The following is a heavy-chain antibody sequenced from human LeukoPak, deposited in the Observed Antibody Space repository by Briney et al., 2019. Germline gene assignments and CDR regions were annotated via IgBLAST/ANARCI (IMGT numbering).Heavy chain of an antibody. D-gene: IGHD3-3*01. J-gene: IGHJ4*02. CDR2: IYHGDSDT. CDR3: ARRRRSSSYDFWSAYADY. V-gene: IGHV5-51*01. Sequence: KSGESLKISCKGAGYSFTTYWIGWVRQMPGKGLEWMGIIYHGDSDTRYSPSFQGQVTISADKSISTAYLQWSSLKASDTAMYYCARRRRSSSYDFWSAYADYWGQGTLVTVSS. CDR1: GYSFTTYW.